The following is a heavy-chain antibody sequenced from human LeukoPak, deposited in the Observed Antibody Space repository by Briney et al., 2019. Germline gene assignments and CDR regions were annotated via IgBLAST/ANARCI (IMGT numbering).Heavy chain of an antibody. CDR2: IS. J-gene: IGHJ4*02. D-gene: IGHD2-2*02. CDR3: AKAMGPLVVPGAIPIDY. CDR1: GFTSYG. Sequence: PGRSLRLSCAASGFTSYGMHWVRQAPGKGLEWVAVISCRFTISRDNSKNTVYLQMNSLRPEDTAVYYCAKAMGPLVVPGAIPIDYWGQGTLVTVSS. V-gene: IGHV3-30*18.